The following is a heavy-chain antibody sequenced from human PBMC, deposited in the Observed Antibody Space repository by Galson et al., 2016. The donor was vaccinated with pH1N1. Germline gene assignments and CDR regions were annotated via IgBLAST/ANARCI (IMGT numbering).Heavy chain of an antibody. J-gene: IGHJ4*02. CDR1: GFSFSTFA. CDR2: ISPGGGGT. Sequence: SLRLSCAASGFSFSTFAMTWVRQAPGKGLEWVSFISPGGGGTYYADSVKGRFTISKDSSTNTLSLQMNSLRVEDTAIYYCATQDYYESSGYRGHPIYFGHWGQGTLVTVSS. CDR3: ATQDYYESSGYRGHPIYFGH. V-gene: IGHV3-23*01. D-gene: IGHD3-22*01.